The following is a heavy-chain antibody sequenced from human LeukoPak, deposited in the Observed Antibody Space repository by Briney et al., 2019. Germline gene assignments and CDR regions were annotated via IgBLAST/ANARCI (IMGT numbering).Heavy chain of an antibody. CDR2: ISSSSSYI. J-gene: IGHJ4*02. CDR3: ARVFHYGDYVLFY. V-gene: IGHV3-21*01. Sequence: PGGSLRLSCAASGFTFSSYSMNWVRQAPGKGLEWVSSISSSSSYIYYADSVKGRFTISRDNAKNSLYLQMNSLRAEDTAVYYCARVFHYGDYVLFYWGQGTLVTVSS. D-gene: IGHD4-17*01. CDR1: GFTFSSYS.